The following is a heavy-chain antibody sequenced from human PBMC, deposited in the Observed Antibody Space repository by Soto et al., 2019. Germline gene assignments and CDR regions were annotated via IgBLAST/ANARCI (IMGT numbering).Heavy chain of an antibody. Sequence: SLRLSCAASGFTFSSYAMHWVRQAPGKGLEWVAVISYDGSNKYYADSVKGRFTISRDNSKNTLYLQMNSLRAEDTAVYYCAIFGVVSVGGGMDVWGQGTTVTVSS. V-gene: IGHV3-30-3*01. J-gene: IGHJ6*02. CDR2: ISYDGSNK. D-gene: IGHD3-3*01. CDR1: GFTFSSYA. CDR3: AIFGVVSVGGGMDV.